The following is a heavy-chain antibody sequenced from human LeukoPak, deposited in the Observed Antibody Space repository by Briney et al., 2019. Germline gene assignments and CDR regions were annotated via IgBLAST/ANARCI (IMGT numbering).Heavy chain of an antibody. J-gene: IGHJ4*02. CDR3: ARARYYYGSGSYPTFDY. Sequence: SVKVSCKASGGTFSSYAISWVRQAPGQGLEWMGGIIPIFGTANYAQKFQGRVTITADESTSTAYMELSSLRSEDTAVYYCARARYYYGSGSYPTFDYWGQGTLVTVSS. CDR1: GGTFSSYA. D-gene: IGHD3-10*01. V-gene: IGHV1-69*13. CDR2: IIPIFGTA.